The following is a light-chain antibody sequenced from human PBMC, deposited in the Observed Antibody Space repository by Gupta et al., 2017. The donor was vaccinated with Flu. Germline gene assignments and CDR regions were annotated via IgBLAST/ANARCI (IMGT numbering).Light chain of an antibody. CDR3: QQYGSSPRT. V-gene: IGKV3-20*01. CDR2: GAS. Sequence: TGSPGTLSLSPGERATLSCRASQSVSSSYLAWYQQKPGQAPRLLIYGASSRATGIPDRFSSSGSGTDFTLTISRLEPEDFAVYYCQQYGSSPRTFGQGTKVEIK. CDR1: QSVSSSY. J-gene: IGKJ1*01.